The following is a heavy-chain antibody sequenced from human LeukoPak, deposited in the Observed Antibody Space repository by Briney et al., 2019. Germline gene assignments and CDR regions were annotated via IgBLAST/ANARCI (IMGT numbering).Heavy chain of an antibody. D-gene: IGHD3-10*01. J-gene: IGHJ4*02. CDR3: ARVAYGSGSYYDY. V-gene: IGHV1-2*02. Sequence: ASVKVSCKASGYTFTGYYMHWVRQAPGQGLEWMGWINPNSGGTNYAQKFQGRVTMTRDTSISTAYMELSRLRSDDTAVYYCARVAYGSGSYYDYWGQGTPVTVSS. CDR2: INPNSGGT. CDR1: GYTFTGYY.